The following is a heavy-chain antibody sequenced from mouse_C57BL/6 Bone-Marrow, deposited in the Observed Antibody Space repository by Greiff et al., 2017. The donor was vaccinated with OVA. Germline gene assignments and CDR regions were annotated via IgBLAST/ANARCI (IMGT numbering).Heavy chain of an antibody. CDR2: IDPSDSYT. CDR3: ARGRNSNYGGFAY. V-gene: IGHV1-69*01. J-gene: IGHJ3*01. Sequence: QVQLQQPGAELVMPGASVKLSCKASGYTFTSYWMHWVKQRPGQGLEWIGEIDPSDSYTNYNQKFKGKSTLTVDKSSSTAYMQLSSLTSEDSAVYDCARGRNSNYGGFAYWGQGTLVTVSA. D-gene: IGHD2-5*01. CDR1: GYTFTSYW.